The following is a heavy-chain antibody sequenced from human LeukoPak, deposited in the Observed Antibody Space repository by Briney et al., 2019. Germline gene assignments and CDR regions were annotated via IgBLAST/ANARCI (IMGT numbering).Heavy chain of an antibody. CDR2: IIPILGIA. J-gene: IGHJ4*02. CDR1: GGTFSSYA. V-gene: IGHV1-69*04. Sequence: GASVKVSCKASGGTFSSYAISWVRQAPGQGLEWMGRIIPILGIANYAQKFQGRVTITADKSTSTAYMELSSLRSEDTAVYYCARVGIAVADLFDYWGQGTLVTVSS. D-gene: IGHD6-19*01. CDR3: ARVGIAVADLFDY.